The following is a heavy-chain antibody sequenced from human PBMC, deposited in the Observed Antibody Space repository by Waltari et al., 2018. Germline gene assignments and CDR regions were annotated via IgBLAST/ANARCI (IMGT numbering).Heavy chain of an antibody. V-gene: IGHV1-69*08. CDR1: GGTFSSYA. CDR2: IIPIFGTA. Sequence: QVQLVQTGAEVKKPGYSVKVSCKASGGTFSSYAISWVRQAPGQGLECMGRIIPIFGTANYAQKFQGRVTITADKSTSTAYMELSSLRSEDTAVYYCAGVVVVVAAHSGYYFDYWGQGTLVTVSS. J-gene: IGHJ4*02. CDR3: AGVVVVVAAHSGYYFDY. D-gene: IGHD2-15*01.